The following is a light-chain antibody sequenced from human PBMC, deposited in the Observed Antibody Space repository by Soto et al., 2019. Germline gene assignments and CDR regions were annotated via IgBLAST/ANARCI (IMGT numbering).Light chain of an antibody. CDR1: QGISSN. CDR2: GAS. V-gene: IGKV1-9*01. Sequence: QLTQSPSSLSASVGDRVTITGRASQGISSNLAWYQQKPGRAPKLLIFGASTLQSGVPSRFSGSGSGTDFTLTINSLQPEDFATYSCQQSYSTPALTFGGGTKVDIK. CDR3: QQSYSTPALT. J-gene: IGKJ4*01.